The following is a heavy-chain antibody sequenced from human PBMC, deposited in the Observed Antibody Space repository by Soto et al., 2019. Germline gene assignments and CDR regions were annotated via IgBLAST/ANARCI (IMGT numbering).Heavy chain of an antibody. J-gene: IGHJ4*02. CDR3: AKDWEKMITFGGVTDY. V-gene: IGHV3-30*18. CDR1: GFTFSSYG. Sequence: QVQLVESGGGVVQPGRSLRLSCAASGFTFSSYGMHWVRHAPGKGLEWVAVISYDGSNKYYADSVKGRFTISRDNSKNTLYLQMNSLRAEDTAVYYCAKDWEKMITFGGVTDYWGQGTLVTVSS. D-gene: IGHD3-16*01. CDR2: ISYDGSNK.